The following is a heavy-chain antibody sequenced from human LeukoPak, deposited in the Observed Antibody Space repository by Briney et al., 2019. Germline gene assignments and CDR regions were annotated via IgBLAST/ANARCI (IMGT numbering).Heavy chain of an antibody. CDR1: GFTFSSYG. CDR3: AKGHSSVWNTFLDY. Sequence: PGRSLRLSCAASGFTFSSYGMHWVRQAPGKGLEWVAVISYDGSNKYYADSVKGRLTISRDNSKNTLYLQMSSLRAEDTAVYFCAKGHSSVWNTFLDYWGQGTLVTGSS. CDR2: ISYDGSNK. D-gene: IGHD6-19*01. V-gene: IGHV3-30*18. J-gene: IGHJ4*02.